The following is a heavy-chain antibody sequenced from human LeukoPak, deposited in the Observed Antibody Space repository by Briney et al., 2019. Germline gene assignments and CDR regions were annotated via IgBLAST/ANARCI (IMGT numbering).Heavy chain of an antibody. CDR2: INHSGSS. J-gene: IGHJ5*02. CDR1: GGSISSSSYY. D-gene: IGHD3-10*01. CDR3: ARGILWFGECPGNWFDP. Sequence: SETLSLTCTVSGGSISSSSYYWSWIRQPPAKGLDWIGEINHSGSSNYNSSLKSLVTISVDTSKNQFSLKLSSVTAADTAVYYCARGILWFGECPGNWFDPWCQGTRVTVSS. V-gene: IGHV4-39*07.